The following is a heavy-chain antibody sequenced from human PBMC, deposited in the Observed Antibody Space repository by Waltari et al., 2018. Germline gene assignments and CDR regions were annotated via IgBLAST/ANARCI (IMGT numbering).Heavy chain of an antibody. CDR2: IYSGGST. D-gene: IGHD6-19*01. V-gene: IGHV3-23*03. J-gene: IGHJ4*02. Sequence: EVQLLESGGGLVQPGGSLRLSCAASGFTFSSYAMSWVRQAPGKGLEWVSVIYSGGSTYYADSVKGRFTISRDNSKNTLYLQMNSLRAEDTAIYYCAKPPGAVAGYFDYWGQGTLVTVSS. CDR1: GFTFSSYA. CDR3: AKPPGAVAGYFDY.